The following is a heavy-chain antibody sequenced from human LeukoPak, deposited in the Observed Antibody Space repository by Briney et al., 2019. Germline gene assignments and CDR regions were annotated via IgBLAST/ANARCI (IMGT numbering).Heavy chain of an antibody. D-gene: IGHD2-2*01. J-gene: IGHJ4*02. CDR1: GYTFTSYG. CDR2: ISAYNGNT. CDR3: ARTVSCSSTSCYLSAY. V-gene: IGHV1-18*01. Sequence: GASVKVSCKASGYTFTSYGISWVRQAPGQGLEWMGWISAYNGNTNYAQKLQGRVTMTTDTSTSTAYMELRSLRSDDTAVYYCARTVSCSSTSCYLSAYWGQGTLVTVSS.